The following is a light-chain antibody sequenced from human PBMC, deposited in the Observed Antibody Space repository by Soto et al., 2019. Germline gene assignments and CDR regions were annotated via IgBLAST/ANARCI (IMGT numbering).Light chain of an antibody. CDR2: DDG. Sequence: SYELTQAPSVSVAPGQTARITCGGNNLAIKSVHWYQQKPGQAPVLVVYDDGDLPSGIHERFSGSNSGNTATLTITRVEAWDEDDYHCQVWASSSDHRVVVGEGNKLTVL. CDR3: QVWASSSDHRVV. CDR1: NLAIKS. V-gene: IGLV3-21*02. J-gene: IGLJ2*01.